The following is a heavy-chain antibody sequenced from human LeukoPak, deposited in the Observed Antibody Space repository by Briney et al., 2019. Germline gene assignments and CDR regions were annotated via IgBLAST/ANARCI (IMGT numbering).Heavy chain of an antibody. V-gene: IGHV4-34*01. D-gene: IGHD1-1*01. J-gene: IGHJ4*02. CDR2: INHSGST. CDR3: AARVRYAAFDY. CDR1: GGSFSGYY. Sequence: PSETLSLTCAVYGGSFSGYYWSWIRQPPGTGLEWIGEINHSGSTNYNPSLKSRVTISVDTSKNQFSLKLSSVTAADTAVYYCAARVRYAAFDYWGQGTLVTVSS.